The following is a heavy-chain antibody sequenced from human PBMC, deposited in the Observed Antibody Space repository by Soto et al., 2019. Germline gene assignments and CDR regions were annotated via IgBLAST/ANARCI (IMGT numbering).Heavy chain of an antibody. CDR3: AXRYXSCFDY. D-gene: IGHD2-2*01. CDR2: IYYSGST. V-gene: IGHV4-59*08. CDR1: GGXXSSXY. J-gene: IGHJ4*02. Sequence: QVQLQESGPXXVXXXXXXSLXXTVSGGXXSSXYWSWIRQPPGKGLEWIGYIYYSGSTNYNPSLKSRVTISVDTSKNQFSLKLSSVTAADTXVYYCAXRYXSCFDYWGQGTLVTVSS.